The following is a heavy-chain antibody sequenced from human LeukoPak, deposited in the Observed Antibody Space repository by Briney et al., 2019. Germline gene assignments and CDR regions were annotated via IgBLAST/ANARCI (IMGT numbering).Heavy chain of an antibody. V-gene: IGHV1-2*02. CDR3: ARSGGDYPNYYYYMDV. CDR2: INPNSGGT. J-gene: IGHJ6*03. D-gene: IGHD4-17*01. Sequence: ASVKVPCKASGYTFTGYYMHWVRQAPGQGLEWMGWINPNSGGTNYAQKFQGRVTMTRDTSISTAYMELSRLRSDDTAVYYCARSGGDYPNYYYYMDVWGKGTTVTVSS. CDR1: GYTFTGYY.